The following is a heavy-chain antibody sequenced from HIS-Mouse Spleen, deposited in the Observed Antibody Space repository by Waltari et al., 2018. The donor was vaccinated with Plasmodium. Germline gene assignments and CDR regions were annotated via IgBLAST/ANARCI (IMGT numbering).Heavy chain of an antibody. CDR1: GGSISSSSYY. Sequence: QLQLQESGPGLVKPSETLSLTCTVSGGSISSSSYYWGWIRQPPGKGLEWIGNIYYSGGTYYNPALKSRVTIAVDPSKNQFSLKLSSVTAADTAVYYCARGSVAGWYWGQGTLVTVSS. D-gene: IGHD6-19*01. V-gene: IGHV4-39*07. J-gene: IGHJ4*02. CDR3: ARGSVAGWY. CDR2: IYYSGGT.